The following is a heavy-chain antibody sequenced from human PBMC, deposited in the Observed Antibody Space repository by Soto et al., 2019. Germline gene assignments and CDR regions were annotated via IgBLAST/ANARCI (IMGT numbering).Heavy chain of an antibody. CDR2: ISYSGST. Sequence: SETLSLTCTVSGGSLSSYSWAWIRQPPGKALEWFGYISYSGSTNYNPSLQSRVTMSIDTSKNQFSLRLSSVTAADTAVYFCASHWRVYNWFDPWGQGTLVTVSS. J-gene: IGHJ5*02. CDR1: GGSLSSYS. V-gene: IGHV4-59*12. CDR3: ASHWRVYNWFDP. D-gene: IGHD1-1*01.